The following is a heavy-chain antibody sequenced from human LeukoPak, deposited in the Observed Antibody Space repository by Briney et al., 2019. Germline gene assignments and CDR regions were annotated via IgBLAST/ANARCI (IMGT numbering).Heavy chain of an antibody. CDR1: GGSISSSSYY. V-gene: IGHV4-39*07. D-gene: IGHD6-19*01. CDR3: AILYAVAVAGTGGYFDY. J-gene: IGHJ4*02. Sequence: SETLSLTCTVSGGSISSSSYYWGWIRQPPGKGLEWIGSIYYSGSTYYNPSLKSRVTISVDTSKNQFSLKLSSVTAADTAVYYCAILYAVAVAGTGGYFDYWGQGTLVTVSS. CDR2: IYYSGST.